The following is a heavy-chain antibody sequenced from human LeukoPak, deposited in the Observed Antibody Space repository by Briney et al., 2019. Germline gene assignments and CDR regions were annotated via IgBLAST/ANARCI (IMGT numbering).Heavy chain of an antibody. J-gene: IGHJ4*02. Sequence: SETLSLTCTVSGGSISSYYWSWIRQPPGKGLEWIGYIYYSGSTNYNPSLKSRVTISVDTSKNQFSLKLSSVTAADTAVYYCARGLYYDILTGYYSAFDYWGQGTLVTVSS. CDR2: IYYSGST. CDR1: GGSISSYY. D-gene: IGHD3-9*01. CDR3: ARGLYYDILTGYYSAFDY. V-gene: IGHV4-59*01.